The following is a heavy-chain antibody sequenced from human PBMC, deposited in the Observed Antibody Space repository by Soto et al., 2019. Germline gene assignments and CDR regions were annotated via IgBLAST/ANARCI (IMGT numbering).Heavy chain of an antibody. CDR1: GFTFSSYS. CDR2: ISSSSSTI. Sequence: GGSLRLSCAASGFTFSSYSMNWVRQAPGKGLEWVSYISSSSSTIYYADSVKGRFTISRDNAKYSLYLQMNSLRAEDTAVYYCAREHCSSTSCLNVFDYWGQGTLVTVSS. CDR3: AREHCSSTSCLNVFDY. J-gene: IGHJ4*02. V-gene: IGHV3-48*01. D-gene: IGHD2-2*01.